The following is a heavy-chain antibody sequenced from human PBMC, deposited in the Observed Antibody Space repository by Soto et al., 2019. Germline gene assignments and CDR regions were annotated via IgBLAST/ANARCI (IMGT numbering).Heavy chain of an antibody. J-gene: IGHJ6*02. CDR1: GYSFDAYI. Sequence: GGSLILSCAASGYSFDAYIMNWVRQAPGKGLEWVSSINPRGLTKFYADSVRGRFTISRDDASSSLFLQMNSLRAEDTAVYYCATWYGNHYFGLDVWGQGTTVTVSS. D-gene: IGHD6-13*01. CDR2: INPRGLTK. V-gene: IGHV3-48*01. CDR3: ATWYGNHYFGLDV.